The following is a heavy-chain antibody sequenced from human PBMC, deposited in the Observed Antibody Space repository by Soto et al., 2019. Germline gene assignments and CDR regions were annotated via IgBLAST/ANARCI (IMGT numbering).Heavy chain of an antibody. Sequence: GASVKVSCKASGGTFSSYAISWVRQAPGQGLEWMGGIIPIFGTANYAQKFQGRVTITADESTSTAYMELSSLRSEDTAVYYCARDRRYYDSSDYYGMDVWGQGTPVTVSS. CDR1: GGTFSSYA. V-gene: IGHV1-69*13. CDR2: IIPIFGTA. CDR3: ARDRRYYDSSDYYGMDV. D-gene: IGHD3-22*01. J-gene: IGHJ6*02.